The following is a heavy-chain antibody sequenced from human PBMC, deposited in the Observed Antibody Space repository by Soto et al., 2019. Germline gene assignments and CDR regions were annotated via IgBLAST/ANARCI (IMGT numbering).Heavy chain of an antibody. V-gene: IGHV3-23*01. CDR3: AKEDWINWNYFDY. CDR2: ISYSGGNT. J-gene: IGHJ4*02. Sequence: GGSLRLSCAASGFTFSSFGMSWVRQAPGKGLEWVSSISYSGGNTYYADSVKGRFTISRDNSKNTLYLQMNSLRVEDTALYYCAKEDWINWNYFDYWGQGTLVTVSS. D-gene: IGHD1-20*01. CDR1: GFTFSSFG.